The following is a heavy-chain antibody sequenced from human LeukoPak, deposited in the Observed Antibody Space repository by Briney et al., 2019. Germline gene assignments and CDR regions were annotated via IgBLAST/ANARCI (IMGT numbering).Heavy chain of an antibody. J-gene: IGHJ4*02. CDR3: ARASLVDYPTLDF. CDR2: MNPNSGDT. CDR1: GYNFTSYD. Sequence: GASVKVSCKTSGYNFTSYDINWVRPATGQEPEWMGWMNPNSGDTGSVQKFQGRVTMTWNTSIDTAYMELSSLTFEDTAVYFCARASLVDYPTLDFWGQGTLVTVSS. D-gene: IGHD4-11*01. V-gene: IGHV1-8*01.